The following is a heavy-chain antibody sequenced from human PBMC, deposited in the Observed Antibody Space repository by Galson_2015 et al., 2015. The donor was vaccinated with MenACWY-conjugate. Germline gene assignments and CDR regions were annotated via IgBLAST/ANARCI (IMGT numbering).Heavy chain of an antibody. V-gene: IGHV5-51*01. Sequence: QSGAEVKKPGESLTISCKGSGYNFPNYWIAWVRQMPGKGLEWMGIIYPGDSDARYSPSFQGQVTISADKSISTAYLQWGSLKASDTAMYYCATHNSSGSVYYFDYWGQGTLVTVSS. D-gene: IGHD5-18*01. CDR2: IYPGDSDA. J-gene: IGHJ4*02. CDR1: GYNFPNYW. CDR3: ATHNSSGSVYYFDY.